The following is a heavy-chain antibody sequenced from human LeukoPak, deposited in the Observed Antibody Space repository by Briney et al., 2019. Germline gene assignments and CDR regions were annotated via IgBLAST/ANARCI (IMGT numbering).Heavy chain of an antibody. CDR2: ISESGGST. Sequence: GGSLRLSCVVSGITLSNYAMSWVRQAPGKGLGWVSGISESGGSTKYADSVKGRFTISRDNSLNTVYLQMNSLRAEDTSVYFCAKRGIVIRGVLIIGFHKEAYYFDYWGQGILVTVSS. D-gene: IGHD3-10*01. CDR3: AKRGIVIRGVLIIGFHKEAYYFDY. CDR1: GITLSNYA. J-gene: IGHJ4*02. V-gene: IGHV3-23*01.